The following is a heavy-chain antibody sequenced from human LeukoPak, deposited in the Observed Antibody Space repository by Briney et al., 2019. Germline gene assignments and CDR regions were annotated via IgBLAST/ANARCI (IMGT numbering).Heavy chain of an antibody. V-gene: IGHV4-59*01. D-gene: IGHD6-13*01. J-gene: IGHJ3*02. CDR1: GASISSYY. CDR2: IYYSGST. Sequence: SETLSLTCTVSGASISSYYWTWIRQPPGKGLEWIGYIYYSGSTSYNPSLKSRVTISVDTSKKQFSLKVTSATAADTAVYYCARDTDSSSWADAFDIWGQGTMVTVSS. CDR3: ARDTDSSSWADAFDI.